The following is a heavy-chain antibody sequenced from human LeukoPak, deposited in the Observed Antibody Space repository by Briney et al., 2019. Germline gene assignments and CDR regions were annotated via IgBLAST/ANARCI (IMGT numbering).Heavy chain of an antibody. CDR2: ISSSGTTI. Sequence: GGSLRLSCAASGFTFSSYWMHWVRQAPGKGLEWVPYISSSGTTISYAQSVKGRFTITRDNAQNSLTLHMNTLRADDTAVYYCAKDGGTHFDHWGQGTLVTVSS. CDR3: AKDGGTHFDH. V-gene: IGHV3-48*01. J-gene: IGHJ4*02. CDR1: GFTFSSYW. D-gene: IGHD1-26*01.